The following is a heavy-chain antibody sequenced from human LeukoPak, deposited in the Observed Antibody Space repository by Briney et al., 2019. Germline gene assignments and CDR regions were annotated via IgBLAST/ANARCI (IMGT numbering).Heavy chain of an antibody. J-gene: IGHJ3*02. V-gene: IGHV5-51*01. D-gene: IGHD1-26*01. CDR1: GYRFTTYW. Sequence: GESLKTSCMGSGYRFTTYWIDWVRQVPGKGLEWMGLIQPADSQTRYNPSFQGQVTLSDDKSINTAYLQWSSLRPSDTAIYYCARRLRTGGFDIWGQGTEVTVSS. CDR2: IQPADSQT. CDR3: ARRLRTGGFDI.